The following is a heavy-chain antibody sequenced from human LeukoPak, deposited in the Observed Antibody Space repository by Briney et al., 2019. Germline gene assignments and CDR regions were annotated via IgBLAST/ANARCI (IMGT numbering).Heavy chain of an antibody. D-gene: IGHD3-22*01. CDR3: AKASHYDNSGYQYYFDY. Sequence: GGSLRLSCAASGFTFSSYAMSWVRQAPGKGLNWVSAISGSGGSTYYADSVKGRFTISRDISKNTLYLQVNSLRAEDTAVYYCAKASHYDNSGYQYYFDYWGQGTLVTVSS. J-gene: IGHJ4*02. CDR1: GFTFSSYA. CDR2: ISGSGGST. V-gene: IGHV3-23*01.